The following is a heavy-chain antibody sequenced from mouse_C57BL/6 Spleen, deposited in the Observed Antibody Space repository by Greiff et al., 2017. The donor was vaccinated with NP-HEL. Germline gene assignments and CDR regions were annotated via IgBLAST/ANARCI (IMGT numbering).Heavy chain of an antibody. CDR2: INYDGSST. D-gene: IGHD2-4*01. CDR1: GFTFSDYY. CDR3: ARGEDYDPWFAY. Sequence: EVKLVESEGGLVQPGSSMKLSCTASGFTFSDYYMAWVRQVPEKGLEWVANINYDGSSTYYLDSLKSRFIISRDNAKNILYLQMSSLKSEDTATYYCARGEDYDPWFAYWGQGTLVTVSA. V-gene: IGHV5-16*01. J-gene: IGHJ3*01.